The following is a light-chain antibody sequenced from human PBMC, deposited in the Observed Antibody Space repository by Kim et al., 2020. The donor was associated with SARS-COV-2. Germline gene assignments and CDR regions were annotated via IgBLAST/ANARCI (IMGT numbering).Light chain of an antibody. CDR3: SSYAGSPHVV. CDR2: EVS. CDR1: SSDVGGYDY. V-gene: IGLV2-8*01. Sequence: GQSVTISCTGTSSDVGGYDYVSWYQQHPGKAPKLMIYEVSERPSGVPDRFSGSMSGNTASLTVSGLQAEDEADYYCSSYAGSPHVVFGGGTQLTVL. J-gene: IGLJ2*01.